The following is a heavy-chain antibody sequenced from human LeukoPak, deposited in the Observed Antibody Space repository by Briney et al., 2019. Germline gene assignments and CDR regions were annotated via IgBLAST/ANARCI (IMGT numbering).Heavy chain of an antibody. D-gene: IGHD3-22*01. CDR2: ISYDGSNK. J-gene: IGHJ4*02. CDR3: ARPYYYDSSGYSFDY. CDR1: GFTFSSYA. V-gene: IGHV3-30-3*01. Sequence: GGSLRLSCAASGFTFSSYAMHWVRQAPGKGLEWVAVISYDGSNKYYADSVKGRFTISRDNSKNTLCLQMNSLRAEDTAVYYCARPYYYDSSGYSFDYWGQGTLVTVSS.